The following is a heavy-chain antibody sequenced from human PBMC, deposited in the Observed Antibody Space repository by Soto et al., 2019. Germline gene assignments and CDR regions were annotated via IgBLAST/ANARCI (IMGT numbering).Heavy chain of an antibody. CDR3: ARHNYGSGSTYFDY. D-gene: IGHD3-10*01. J-gene: IGHJ4*02. CDR1: GGSISSYY. CDR2: IYYSGST. Sequence: QVQLQESGPGLVKPSETLSLTCTVSGGSISSYYWSWIRQPPGKGLEWIGYIYYSGSTNYNPSLKRRVTISVDTSKNQFSPKLNSMTAADTAVYYCARHNYGSGSTYFDYWGQGTLVTVSS. V-gene: IGHV4-59*08.